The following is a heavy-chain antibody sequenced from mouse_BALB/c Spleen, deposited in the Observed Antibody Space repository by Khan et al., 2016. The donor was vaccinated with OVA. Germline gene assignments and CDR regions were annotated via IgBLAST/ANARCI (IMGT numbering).Heavy chain of an antibody. CDR2: VNPNTGNT. V-gene: IGHV1-26*01. Sequence: EVQLQQSGPDLVKPGASVKMSCKASGYSFTGYYMNGVKQSHGKSLECIGRVNPNTGNTNYNQKFKGKAILIVDTSSSTAYMELRSLTSEDSAVYYCARGYDFFAYWGQGTLVTVSA. J-gene: IGHJ3*01. CDR3: ARGYDFFAY. CDR1: GYSFTGYY. D-gene: IGHD2-14*01.